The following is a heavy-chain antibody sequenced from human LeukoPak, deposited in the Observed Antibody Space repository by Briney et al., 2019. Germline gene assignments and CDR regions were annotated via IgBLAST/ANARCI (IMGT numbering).Heavy chain of an antibody. D-gene: IGHD6-13*01. Sequence: SSETLSLTCTVSGGSISSSSYYWGWIRQPPGKGLEWIGEINHSGSTNYNPSLKSRVTISVDASKNQFSLKLSSVTAADTAVYYCAREALGEYSSSWYYYYGMDVWGQGTTVTVSS. J-gene: IGHJ6*02. CDR2: INHSGST. CDR1: GGSISSSSYY. CDR3: AREALGEYSSSWYYYYGMDV. V-gene: IGHV4-39*07.